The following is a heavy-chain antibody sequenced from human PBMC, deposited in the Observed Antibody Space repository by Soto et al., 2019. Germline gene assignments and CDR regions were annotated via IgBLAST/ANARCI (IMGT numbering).Heavy chain of an antibody. Sequence: ASVKVSCKASGYTFTSYDINWVRQATGQGLEWMGWMNPNSGNTGYAQKFQGRVTMTRNTSISTAYMELSSLRSEDTAVYYCASRSALRYFDWGQGDYYYYYYMDVWGKGTTVTVSS. CDR3: ASRSALRYFDWGQGDYYYYYYMDV. J-gene: IGHJ6*03. CDR2: MNPNSGNT. CDR1: GYTFTSYD. V-gene: IGHV1-8*01. D-gene: IGHD3-9*01.